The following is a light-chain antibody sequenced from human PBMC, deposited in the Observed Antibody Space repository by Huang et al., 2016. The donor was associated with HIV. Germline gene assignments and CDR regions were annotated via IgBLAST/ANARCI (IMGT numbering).Light chain of an antibody. V-gene: IGKV3-15*01. J-gene: IGKJ1*01. CDR2: GAS. CDR1: QSVSSD. Sequence: EVVMMQSPASLSVSPGERATLSCRASQSVSSDLAWYQQKPGPAPRLLIYGASTRATGIPARFSGSGSGTEFTLTISGLQSEDSAIYYCQQYNKWPPKTFGQGTKVEIK. CDR3: QQYNKWPPKT.